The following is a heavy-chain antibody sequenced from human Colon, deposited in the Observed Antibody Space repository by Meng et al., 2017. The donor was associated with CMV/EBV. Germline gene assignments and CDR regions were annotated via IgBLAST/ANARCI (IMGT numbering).Heavy chain of an antibody. D-gene: IGHD3-10*01. J-gene: IGHJ6*02. CDR2: IYAGGRST. CDR1: GFTFRNHA. CDR3: AKGSSEFLYYGMDV. V-gene: IGHV3-23*03. Sequence: GESLKISCAASGFTFRNHAMSWVRQAPGKGLEWVSVIYAGGRSTYFADSVKGRFIISRDDSKNTLYMERNSLRAEDTAVYYCAKGSSEFLYYGMDVWGQGTTVTVSS.